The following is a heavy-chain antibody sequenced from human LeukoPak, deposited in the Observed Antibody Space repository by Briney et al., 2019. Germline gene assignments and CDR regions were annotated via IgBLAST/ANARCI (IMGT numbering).Heavy chain of an antibody. D-gene: IGHD2-2*02. CDR1: GFNFNSYD. J-gene: IGHJ4*02. CDR3: AKAAHYTSTYYFDC. CDR2: ISYDGSNK. V-gene: IGHV3-30*18. Sequence: GGSLRLSCAASGFNFNSYDMYWVRQAPGKGLEWVAVISYDGSNKHYAGSVKGRLTISRDNSKNTLYLQMSSLSSEDTALYYCAKAAHYTSTYYFDCWGQGTLVTVSS.